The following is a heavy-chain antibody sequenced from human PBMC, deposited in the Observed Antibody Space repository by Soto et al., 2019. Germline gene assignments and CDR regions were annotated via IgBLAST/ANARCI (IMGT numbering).Heavy chain of an antibody. J-gene: IGHJ4*02. CDR3: TRGVLA. Sequence: SVTRPLTCSVSGCSVSSGCFSWLWIRQPPGKGLEWIGFISPSGSPDYNPSLKSRVTISVDRSKNQISLELSSVTAADTAVYYCTRGVLAWGPGTLVTVSS. V-gene: IGHV4-30-2*01. CDR2: ISPSGSP. CDR1: GCSVSSGCFS. D-gene: IGHD2-8*01.